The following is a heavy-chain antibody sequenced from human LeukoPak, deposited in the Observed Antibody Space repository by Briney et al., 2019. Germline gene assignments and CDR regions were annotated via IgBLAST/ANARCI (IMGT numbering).Heavy chain of an antibody. CDR3: VREAYDDFWSGSWRYYYYMDV. CDR1: GFTFSSYW. J-gene: IGHJ6*03. Sequence: LGGSLRLSCAASGFTFSSYWMSWVRQAPGKGLEWVANIKKDGSEKFYVDSVKGRFTISRDNAKNSLYLQMSSLRAEDTAVYYCVREAYDDFWSGSWRYYYYMDVWGKGITVTVSS. CDR2: IKKDGSEK. V-gene: IGHV3-7*01. D-gene: IGHD3-3*01.